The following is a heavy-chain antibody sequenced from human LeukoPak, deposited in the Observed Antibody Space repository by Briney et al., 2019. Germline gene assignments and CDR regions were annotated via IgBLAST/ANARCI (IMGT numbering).Heavy chain of an antibody. Sequence: PGRSLRLSCAASGFTVSSIFMSWVRQAPGKGLEWVANIKRDGSENNYLDSVKGRFTISRDNAKNSLYLQMNSLRVEDTAVYYCARLLSVDVWGKGTTVIVSS. J-gene: IGHJ6*04. D-gene: IGHD2-15*01. CDR3: ARLLSVDV. CDR2: IKRDGSEN. V-gene: IGHV3-7*01. CDR1: GFTVSSIF.